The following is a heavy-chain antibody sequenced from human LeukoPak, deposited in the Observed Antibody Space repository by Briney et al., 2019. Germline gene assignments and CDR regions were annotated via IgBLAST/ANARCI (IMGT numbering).Heavy chain of an antibody. CDR2: ITWDGGSI. CDR3: AKGGPYDRSGCTDY. V-gene: IGHV3-43D*03. J-gene: IGHJ4*02. D-gene: IGHD3-22*01. CDR1: GFTFDDYA. Sequence: PGGSLRLSCTASGFTFDDYAMHWARLAPGKGLGWVSLITWDGGSIYYADSVKGRFTISRDNSKNSLFLQMNSLRAEDTALYYCAKGGPYDRSGCTDYWGQGTLVTVSS.